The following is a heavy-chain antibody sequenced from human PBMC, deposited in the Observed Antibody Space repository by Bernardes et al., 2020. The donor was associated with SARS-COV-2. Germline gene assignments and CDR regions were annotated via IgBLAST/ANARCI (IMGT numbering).Heavy chain of an antibody. V-gene: IGHV3-21*01. CDR2: ISTGSNFI. D-gene: IGHD1-26*01. J-gene: IGHJ4*02. CDR3: ARGVGSGSYPSDY. Sequence: VWSLILSCAASGFTFSHSSMNWVRQAPGKGLEWVSFISTGSNFIYYADSVKGRFTISRDNAKNSLYLQMNSLRTEDTAVYYCARGVGSGSYPSDYWGQGTLVTVSS. CDR1: GFTFSHSS.